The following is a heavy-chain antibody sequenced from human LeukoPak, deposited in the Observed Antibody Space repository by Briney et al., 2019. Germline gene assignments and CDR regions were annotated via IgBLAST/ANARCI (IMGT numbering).Heavy chain of an antibody. V-gene: IGHV3-23*01. D-gene: IGHD2-2*01. J-gene: IGHJ4*02. CDR1: GFTFSSYA. CDR3: AKDLSLYCSSTSCPVGNY. Sequence: GGSLRLSCAASGFTFSSYAMSWVRQAPGKGLEWVSAISGSGGSTYYADSVKGRFTISRDNSKNTLYLQMNSLRAEDTAVYYCAKDLSLYCSSTSCPVGNYWGQGTLVTVSS. CDR2: ISGSGGST.